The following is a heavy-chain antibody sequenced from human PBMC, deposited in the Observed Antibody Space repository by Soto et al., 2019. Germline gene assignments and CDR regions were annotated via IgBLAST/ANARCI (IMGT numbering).Heavy chain of an antibody. D-gene: IGHD6-19*01. Sequence: GGSLSLSCAASGFPFSSYSMNWVRQAPGKGLEWVSSISSSSSYIYYADSVKGRFTISRDNAKNSLYLQMNSLRAEDTAVYYCARGGIAVAGTSKDAFDIWGQGTMVTVS. V-gene: IGHV3-21*01. CDR1: GFPFSSYS. CDR3: ARGGIAVAGTSKDAFDI. CDR2: ISSSSSYI. J-gene: IGHJ3*02.